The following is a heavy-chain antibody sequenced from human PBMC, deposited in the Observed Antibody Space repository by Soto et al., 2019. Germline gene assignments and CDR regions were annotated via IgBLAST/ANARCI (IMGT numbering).Heavy chain of an antibody. CDR3: ARAQRDHCSGGSCYLDY. Sequence: SETLSLTCAVYGGSFSGYYWSWIRQPPGKGLEWIGEINHSGSTNYNPSLKSRVTISVDTSKNQFSLKLSSVTAADTAVYYCARAQRDHCSGGSCYLDYWGQGTLVTVSS. CDR2: INHSGST. D-gene: IGHD2-15*01. V-gene: IGHV4-34*01. CDR1: GGSFSGYY. J-gene: IGHJ4*02.